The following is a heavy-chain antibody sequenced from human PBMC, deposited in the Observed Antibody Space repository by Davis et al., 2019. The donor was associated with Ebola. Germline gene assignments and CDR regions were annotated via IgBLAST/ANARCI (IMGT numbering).Heavy chain of an antibody. J-gene: IGHJ4*02. CDR2: IDHSGST. Sequence: SETLSLTCTVSGGSVRSGSYYWSWIRQAPGKGLEWIGEIDHSGSTNYNPSLKSRLTISVDTSKNQFSLKLSSVTAADTAVYYCARGALIAAAGTGKDFDYWGQGTLVTVSS. V-gene: IGHV4-39*07. D-gene: IGHD6-13*01. CDR3: ARGALIAAAGTGKDFDY. CDR1: GGSVRSGSYY.